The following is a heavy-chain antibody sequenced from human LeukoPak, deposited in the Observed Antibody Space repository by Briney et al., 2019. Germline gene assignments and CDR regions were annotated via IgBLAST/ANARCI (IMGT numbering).Heavy chain of an antibody. D-gene: IGHD5-18*01. CDR1: GFTFSSYS. Sequence: PGGSLRLSCAASGFTFSSYSMNWVRQAPGKGLEWVSSISSSSSYIYYADSVKGRFTISRDNAKNSLYLQMNSLRAEDTAVYYCARDRASHGYQPVDYWGQGTLVTVSS. V-gene: IGHV3-21*01. CDR2: ISSSSSYI. J-gene: IGHJ4*02. CDR3: ARDRASHGYQPVDY.